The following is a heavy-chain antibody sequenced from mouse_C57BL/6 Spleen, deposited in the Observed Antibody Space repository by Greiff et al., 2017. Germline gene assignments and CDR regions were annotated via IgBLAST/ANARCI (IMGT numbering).Heavy chain of an antibody. V-gene: IGHV1-42*01. CDR2: INPSTGGT. J-gene: IGHJ2*01. D-gene: IGHD1-1*01. CDR1: GYSFTGYY. Sequence: VQLQQSGPELVKPGASVKISCKASGYSFTGYYMNWVKQSPEKSLEWIGEINPSTGGTTYNQKFKAKATLTVDKASSTAYMQLKSLTSEDSAVYYCARSATVRDDWGKGTTLTVSS. CDR3: ARSATVRDD.